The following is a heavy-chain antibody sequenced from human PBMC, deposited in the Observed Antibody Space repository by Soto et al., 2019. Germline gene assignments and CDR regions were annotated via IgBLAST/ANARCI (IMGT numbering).Heavy chain of an antibody. Sequence: QVRLVQSGAEVKKPGASVKVSCKASGYTFTSYGISWVRQAPGQGLEWMGWISAYSGNTNYAQKLQGRVTMTTDTSTNTAYMDLRSLRSDDTAVYYCARKNDYGDFDYWGQVTLVTVSS. J-gene: IGHJ4*02. V-gene: IGHV1-18*01. CDR3: ARKNDYGDFDY. CDR1: GYTFTSYG. CDR2: ISAYSGNT. D-gene: IGHD4-17*01.